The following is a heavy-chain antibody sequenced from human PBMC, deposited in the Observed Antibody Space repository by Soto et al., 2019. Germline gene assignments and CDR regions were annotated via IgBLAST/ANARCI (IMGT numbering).Heavy chain of an antibody. Sequence: GGSLRLSCAASGFTFSSYAMHWVRQAPGKGLEWVAVISYDGSNKYYADSVKGRFTISRDNSKNTLYLQMNSLRAEDTAVYYCARGWRLLRSPGDVWCQGTTVTVFS. CDR2: ISYDGSNK. V-gene: IGHV3-30-3*01. CDR1: GFTFSSYA. J-gene: IGHJ6*02. D-gene: IGHD3-3*01. CDR3: ARGWRLLRSPGDV.